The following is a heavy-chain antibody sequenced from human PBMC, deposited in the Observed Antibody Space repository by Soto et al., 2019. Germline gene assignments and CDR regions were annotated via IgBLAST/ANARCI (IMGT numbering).Heavy chain of an antibody. CDR3: ARGTGDGTVDF. Sequence: QVHLVQSGAEVRKPGASVKVSCKASGYTFSSYAMHWVRQAPGQRLEWMGWINAGYGNTKSSQKFQDRVTMSRDTSASTAYMELTSLRSEDTAVYYCARGTGDGTVDFWGQGTLVTVSS. J-gene: IGHJ4*02. D-gene: IGHD7-27*01. V-gene: IGHV1-3*01. CDR2: INAGYGNT. CDR1: GYTFSSYA.